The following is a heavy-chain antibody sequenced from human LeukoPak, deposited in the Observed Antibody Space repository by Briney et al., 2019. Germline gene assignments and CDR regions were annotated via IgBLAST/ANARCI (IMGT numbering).Heavy chain of an antibody. CDR3: ARGFQGYYDFWSGSEGFDY. CDR1: GFTLRRYS. Sequence: GGSLRLSCAFSGFTLRRYSMNWVRQAPAKGLEWGSSIRNSSCYIYYAESVKGRFTISRDNAKNSLYLQMNSLRAEDTAVYYCARGFQGYYDFWSGSEGFDYWGQGTLVTVSS. J-gene: IGHJ4*02. V-gene: IGHV3-21*01. D-gene: IGHD3-3*01. CDR2: IRNSSCYI.